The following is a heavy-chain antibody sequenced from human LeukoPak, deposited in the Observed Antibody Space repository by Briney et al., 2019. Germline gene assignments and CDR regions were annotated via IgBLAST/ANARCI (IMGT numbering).Heavy chain of an antibody. D-gene: IGHD6-13*01. V-gene: IGHV3-21*01. J-gene: IGHJ4*02. CDR1: GFTFSTYT. CDR3: ARGVYEEDVNY. CDR2: ISSSSSYI. Sequence: GGSLRLSCAASGFTFSTYTMNWVRQAPGKGLEWVSSISSSSSYIAYSDSVKGRFTISRDNAKNSLYLQMNSLRAEDTAVYYCARGVYEEDVNYWGQGTLVTVSS.